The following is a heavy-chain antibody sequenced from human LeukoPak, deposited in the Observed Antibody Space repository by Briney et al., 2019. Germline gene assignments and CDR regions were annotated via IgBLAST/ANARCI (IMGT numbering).Heavy chain of an antibody. V-gene: IGHV3-30*04. CDR3: ARGAPRVVAFDH. Sequence: GGSLRLSCVASGFSLTSYAMHWVRQAPGKGLEWVTILSSDGITQNYADSVRSRFTISRDDSKKALYLQMNSLRREDTAIYYCARGAPRVVAFDHWGQGALVTVSS. CDR2: LSSDGITQ. D-gene: IGHD3-22*01. CDR1: GFSLTSYA. J-gene: IGHJ4*02.